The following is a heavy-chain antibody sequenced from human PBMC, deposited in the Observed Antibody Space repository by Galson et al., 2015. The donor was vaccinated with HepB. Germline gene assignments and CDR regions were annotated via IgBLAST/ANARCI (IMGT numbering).Heavy chain of an antibody. D-gene: IGHD6-19*01. J-gene: IGHJ3*01. CDR3: ARDKQWRVVLFDAFDL. CDR2: ISSDSSTK. V-gene: IGHV3-48*03. CDR1: GFTFGTYD. Sequence: SLRLSCAGSGFTFGTYDMSWVRQAPGKELEWISYISSDSSTKYYADSVKGRFTISRDNAKNSLYLEMTSLRADDTAVYYCARDKQWRVVLFDAFDLCGLGTEVTVSS.